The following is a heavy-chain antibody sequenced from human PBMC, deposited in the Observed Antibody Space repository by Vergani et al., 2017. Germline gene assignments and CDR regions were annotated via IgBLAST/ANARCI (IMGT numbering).Heavy chain of an antibody. J-gene: IGHJ1*01. D-gene: IGHD3-10*01. Sequence: EVQLLESGGGLVQPGGSRRLSCAGAGFTFDTYTMAYARQAPGKGLEWVATISSGGGDIFYADSVKGRFTISRDNSKNTLFLQMNSLKDEDTAVYYCTTAWGLYYLHGEYFQYWGRGTLVSVSS. CDR2: ISSGGGDI. V-gene: IGHV3-23*01. CDR3: TTAWGLYYLHGEYFQY. CDR1: GFTFDTYT.